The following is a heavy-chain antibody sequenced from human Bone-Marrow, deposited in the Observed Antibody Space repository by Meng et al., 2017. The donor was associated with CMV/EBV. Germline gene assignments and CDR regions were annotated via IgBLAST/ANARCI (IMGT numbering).Heavy chain of an antibody. CDR3: VLSKGTALISN. Sequence: SEPLSLTCTVSTYSISSGYYWGWIRQPPGKGLEWLGTTYHSGISFFNPSLKSRLTMSVDTSKNQFSLRLSSVTAADTAMYYCVLSKGTALISNWGQGTPVTVSS. V-gene: IGHV4-38-2*02. D-gene: IGHD2-8*01. J-gene: IGHJ4*02. CDR1: TYSISSGYY. CDR2: TYHSGIS.